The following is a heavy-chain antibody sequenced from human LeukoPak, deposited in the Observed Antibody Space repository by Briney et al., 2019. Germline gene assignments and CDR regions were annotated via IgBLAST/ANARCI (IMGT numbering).Heavy chain of an antibody. J-gene: IGHJ4*02. D-gene: IGHD3-10*01. CDR1: GGSISSYY. CDR3: ARIGWFGEHIDY. Sequence: PSETLSLTCTVSGGSISSYYWSWIRQPPGKGLEWIGYIYYSGSTNYNPSLKSRVTISVDTSKNQFSLKLSSVTAADTAVYYCARIGWFGEHIDYWGQGTLVTVSS. V-gene: IGHV4-59*01. CDR2: IYYSGST.